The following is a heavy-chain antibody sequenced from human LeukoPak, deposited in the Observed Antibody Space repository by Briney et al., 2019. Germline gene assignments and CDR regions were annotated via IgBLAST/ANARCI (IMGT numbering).Heavy chain of an antibody. CDR3: ARGLSGWYIGDY. CDR2: ISAYNGNT. Sequence: GASVKDSCKASGYTFTRYGISWVRQAPGQGLERMGWISAYNGNTNYAQKLQGRVTMTTDTSTSTAYMELRSLRSDDTAVYYCARGLSGWYIGDYWGQGTLVTVSS. D-gene: IGHD6-19*01. J-gene: IGHJ4*02. CDR1: GYTFTRYG. V-gene: IGHV1-18*01.